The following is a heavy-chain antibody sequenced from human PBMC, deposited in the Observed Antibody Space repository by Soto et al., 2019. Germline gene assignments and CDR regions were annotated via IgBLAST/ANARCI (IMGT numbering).Heavy chain of an antibody. Sequence: LNLSGKGSGCSFTRYLNGCVRQVPGKRLEWVGIIYPGDSDTRYSPSVRGQVNISDDKSISTAYLQWSSLKASDTAMYYCARIGLVVPAAIPLVNYYYGMDVWGQGTTVTVSS. J-gene: IGHJ6*02. CDR3: ARIGLVVPAAIPLVNYYYGMDV. CDR1: GCSFTRYL. V-gene: IGHV5-51*01. D-gene: IGHD2-2*02. CDR2: IYPGDSDT.